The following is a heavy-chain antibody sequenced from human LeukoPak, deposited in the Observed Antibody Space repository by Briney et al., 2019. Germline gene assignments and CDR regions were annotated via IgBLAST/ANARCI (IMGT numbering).Heavy chain of an antibody. CDR2: ITPILGAA. CDR3: ARSSGYSYYYYMDV. V-gene: IGHV1-69*05. D-gene: IGHD3-22*01. J-gene: IGHJ6*03. CDR1: GGTFSSYA. Sequence: SLKVSCKASGGTFSSYAISWVRQAPGQGLEWMGGITPILGAANYAPKFQGRVTITTDESTSTAYMELSSLRSEDTAIYYCARSSGYSYYYYMDVWGKGTTVTVSS.